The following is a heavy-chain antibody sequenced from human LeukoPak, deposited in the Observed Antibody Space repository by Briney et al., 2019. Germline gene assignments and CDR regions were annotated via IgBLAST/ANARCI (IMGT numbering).Heavy chain of an antibody. CDR3: ARAPSEIGGYYPEYFRH. D-gene: IGHD3-22*01. J-gene: IGHJ1*01. CDR2: IKSDGNT. CDR1: GFTFSSYW. Sequence: GASLRLSCAASGFTFSSYWMHWVRQAPGKGMVWVSRIKSDGNTNYADSVKGRFTISRDNAKNTVSLQMNSLRAEDTGVYYCARAPSEIGGYYPEYFRHWGQGTLVTVSS. V-gene: IGHV3-74*01.